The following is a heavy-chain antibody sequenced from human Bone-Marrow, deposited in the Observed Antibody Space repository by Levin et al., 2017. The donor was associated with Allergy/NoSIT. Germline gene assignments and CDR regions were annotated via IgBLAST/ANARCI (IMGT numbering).Heavy chain of an antibody. V-gene: IGHV4-39*07. CDR2: VYYTGST. CDR3: ARAPYYGPARPYQSDY. J-gene: IGHJ4*02. CDR1: GGSISSSTYS. Sequence: PSETLSLTCSVSGGSISSSTYSWGWIRQPPGKGLEWIVNVYYTGSTHYNPSLKSRVTISADTSKNQFSLKLSPVTAADTAVYYCARAPYYGPARPYQSDYWGQGTLVTVSS. D-gene: IGHD3-10*01.